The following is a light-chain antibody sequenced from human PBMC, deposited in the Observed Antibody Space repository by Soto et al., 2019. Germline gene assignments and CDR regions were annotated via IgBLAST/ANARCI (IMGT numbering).Light chain of an antibody. Sequence: QSALTQPASVSGSPGQSTTISCTTTSSDVGDYNYVSWYQQHPGKSPKLMIYAVSSRPSGVSNRFSGSKSGNTASLTISGLQAEDEADYYCSSYTTSNTLVFGGGTKLTVL. V-gene: IGLV2-14*01. CDR3: SSYTTSNTLV. CDR1: SSDVGDYNY. J-gene: IGLJ2*01. CDR2: AVS.